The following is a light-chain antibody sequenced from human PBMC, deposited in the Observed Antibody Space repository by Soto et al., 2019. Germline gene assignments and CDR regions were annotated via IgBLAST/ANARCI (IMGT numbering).Light chain of an antibody. CDR3: QQRSNWPIT. Sequence: EIVMTQSPATLSVSPGERATLSCRASQSVRIKLAWYQQKPGQTPGLLIYDGSNRATCIPARFSGSGSGTDHTLTISSLEPEDSAVYYCQQRSNWPITFGQGTRLET. V-gene: IGKV3-11*01. CDR1: QSVRIK. J-gene: IGKJ5*01. CDR2: DGS.